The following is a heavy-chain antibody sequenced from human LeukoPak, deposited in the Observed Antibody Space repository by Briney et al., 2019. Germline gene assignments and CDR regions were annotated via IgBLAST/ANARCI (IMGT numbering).Heavy chain of an antibody. J-gene: IGHJ4*02. CDR2: INSDGSST. V-gene: IGHV3-74*01. Sequence: GGSLRLSCAASGFTFSSYWMHWVRQSPGKGLVLVARINSDGSSTSYADSVKGRFTISRDNAKNTLYLQMNSLRAEDTAVYYCAREISSSSSFDYWGQGTLVTVSS. D-gene: IGHD6-6*01. CDR1: GFTFSSYW. CDR3: AREISSSSSFDY.